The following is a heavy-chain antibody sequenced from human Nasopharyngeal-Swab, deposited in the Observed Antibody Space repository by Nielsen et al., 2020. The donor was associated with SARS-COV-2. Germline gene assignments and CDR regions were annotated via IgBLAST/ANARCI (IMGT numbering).Heavy chain of an antibody. CDR1: GFTFSSYA. J-gene: IGHJ5*02. CDR3: AKGKRGYSGYDLGGGFDP. D-gene: IGHD5-12*01. V-gene: IGHV3-23*01. CDR2: ISGSGGST. Sequence: GGSLRLSCAASGFTFSSYAMSWVRQAPGKGLEWVSAISGSGGSTYYADSVKGRFTISRDNSENTLYLQMNSLRAEDTAVYYCAKGKRGYSGYDLGGGFDPWGQGTLVTGSS.